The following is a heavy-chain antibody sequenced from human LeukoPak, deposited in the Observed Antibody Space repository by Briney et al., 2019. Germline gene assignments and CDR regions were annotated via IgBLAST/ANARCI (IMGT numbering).Heavy chain of an antibody. CDR3: ARHGNPYCGGDCYRGEFDY. J-gene: IGHJ4*02. V-gene: IGHV4-34*01. CDR1: GGSFSGYY. CDR2: INHSGST. D-gene: IGHD2-21*02. Sequence: KPSETLSLTCAVYGGSFSGYYWSWIRQPPGKGLEWIGEINHSGSTNYNPSLKSRVTISVDTSKNQFSLKLSSVTAADTAVYYCARHGNPYCGGDCYRGEFDYWGQGTLVTVSS.